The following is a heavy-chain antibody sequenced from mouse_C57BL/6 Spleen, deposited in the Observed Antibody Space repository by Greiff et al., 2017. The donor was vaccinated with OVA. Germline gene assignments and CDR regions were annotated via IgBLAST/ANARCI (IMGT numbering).Heavy chain of an antibody. D-gene: IGHD1-1*01. J-gene: IGHJ1*03. CDR1: GFTFSDYG. CDR3: ARGPYYYGSSYGYFDV. CDR2: ISSDSNTI. V-gene: IGHV5-17*01. Sequence: EVQLVESGGGLVKPGGSLRLSCAASGFTFSDYGMHWVRQAPEKGLEWVAYISSDSNTIYSADTVKGRFTISRDNAKNTLFLQMTSLRSEDTAMYYCARGPYYYGSSYGYFDVWGTGTTVTVAS.